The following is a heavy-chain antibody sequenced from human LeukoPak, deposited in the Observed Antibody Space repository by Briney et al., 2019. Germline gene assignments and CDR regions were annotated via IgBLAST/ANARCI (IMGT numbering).Heavy chain of an antibody. V-gene: IGHV3-23*01. CDR2: ISAGGVST. CDR1: GFTFSSYA. Sequence: GGSLRLSCAASGFTFSSYAMSSVRQAPGKGLEWVSAISAGGVSTYYADSVKSRFTISRDNSKNTLYLQMNSLRAEDTAVYYCAEGAGTHRTWGQGTLVTVSS. CDR3: AEGAGTHRT. D-gene: IGHD6-19*01. J-gene: IGHJ5*02.